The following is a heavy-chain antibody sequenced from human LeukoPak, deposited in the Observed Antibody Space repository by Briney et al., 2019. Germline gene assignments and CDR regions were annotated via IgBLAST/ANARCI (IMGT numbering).Heavy chain of an antibody. CDR3: ARGNYVGATKSWSIQLDY. D-gene: IGHD1-26*01. V-gene: IGHV3-21*01. CDR1: GFIFSHYW. CDR2: ISNSSSYI. J-gene: IGHJ4*02. Sequence: PGGSLTLSCAASGFIFSHYWMVGVGQARCKGLAWVSSISNSSSYIYYADSVKGRFTISRDNAKNSLYLQMNSLRAEDTAVYYCARGNYVGATKSWSIQLDYWGQGTLVTVSS.